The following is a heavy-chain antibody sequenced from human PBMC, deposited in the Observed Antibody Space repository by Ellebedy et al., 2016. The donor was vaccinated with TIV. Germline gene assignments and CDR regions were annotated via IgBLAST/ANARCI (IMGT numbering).Heavy chain of an antibody. CDR2: MNPNSGNT. CDR3: ARVPYSSSSAGGYYYYGMDV. CDR1: GYTFTSYD. D-gene: IGHD6-6*01. Sequence: AASVKVSCKASGYTFTSYDINWVRQATGQGLEWMGWMNPNSGNTGYAQKFQGRVTMTRNTSISTAYMELSSLRSEDTAVYYCARVPYSSSSAGGYYYYGMDVWGQGTTVTVSS. J-gene: IGHJ6*02. V-gene: IGHV1-8*01.